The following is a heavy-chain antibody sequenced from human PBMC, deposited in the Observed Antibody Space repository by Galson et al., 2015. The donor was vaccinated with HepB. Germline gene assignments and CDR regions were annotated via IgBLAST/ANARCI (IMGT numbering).Heavy chain of an antibody. CDR2: ISSSGSII. CDR1: GFTFSDYY. V-gene: IGHV3-11*01. Sequence: SLRLSCAASGFTFSDYYMSWIRQAPGKGLEWVSYISSSGSIIYYADSVKGRFTISRDNAKNSLYLQMNSLRAEDTAIYYCARSAGSSSSGFDSWGQGTLVTVSS. D-gene: IGHD6-6*01. J-gene: IGHJ4*02. CDR3: ARSAGSSSSGFDS.